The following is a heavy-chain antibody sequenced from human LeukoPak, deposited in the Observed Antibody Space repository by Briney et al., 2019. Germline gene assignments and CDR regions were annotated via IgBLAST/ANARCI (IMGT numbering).Heavy chain of an antibody. J-gene: IGHJ4*02. Sequence: PGGSLRLSCAASGFTFSSYAMSWVRQAPGKGLEWVSSISTSGSSTYYADSVKGRFTISRDNSKNTLYLQMNSLRAEDTAVYYCAKEDHSGSYYYFDYWGQGTLVTVSS. V-gene: IGHV3-23*01. CDR2: ISTSGSST. CDR1: GFTFSSYA. D-gene: IGHD1-26*01. CDR3: AKEDHSGSYYYFDY.